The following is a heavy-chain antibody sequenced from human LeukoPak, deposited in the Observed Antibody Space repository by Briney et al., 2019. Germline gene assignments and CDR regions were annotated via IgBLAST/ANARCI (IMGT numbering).Heavy chain of an antibody. Sequence: SVKVSCKASGGTFSSYAISWVRQASGQGLEWMGGTIPIFGTANYAQKFQGRVTITTDESTSTAYMELSSLRSEDTAVYYCARAYYYDSKYYYYMDVWGKGTTVTVSS. CDR3: ARAYYYDSKYYYYMDV. CDR2: TIPIFGTA. J-gene: IGHJ6*03. D-gene: IGHD3-22*01. V-gene: IGHV1-69*05. CDR1: GGTFSSYA.